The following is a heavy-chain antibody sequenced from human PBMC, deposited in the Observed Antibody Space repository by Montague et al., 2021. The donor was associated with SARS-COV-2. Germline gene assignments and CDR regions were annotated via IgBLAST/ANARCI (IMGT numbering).Heavy chain of an antibody. CDR1: GGSISSGSYY. J-gene: IGHJ4*02. CDR2: IYTSGST. CDR3: ARGLLYGSGSHFDY. V-gene: IGHV4-61*09. D-gene: IGHD3-10*01. Sequence: TLSLTCTVSGGSISSGSYYWSWIRQPAGKGLEWIGHIYTSGSTNYNPSLKSRVTISVDTFKNEFSLKLSSVTAADTAVYYCARGLLYGSGSHFDYWGQGTLVTVSS.